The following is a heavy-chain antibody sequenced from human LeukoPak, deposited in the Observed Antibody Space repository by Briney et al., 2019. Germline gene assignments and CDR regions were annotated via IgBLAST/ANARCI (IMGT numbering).Heavy chain of an antibody. Sequence: GASVKVSCKGSGYTFTSYGISWVRQAPGQGLEWMGWISAYNGNTNYAQKLQGRVTMTTDTSTSTAYMELRSLRSDDTAVYYCARSPTVTSEYYFDYWGQGTLVTVSS. D-gene: IGHD4-17*01. CDR3: ARSPTVTSEYYFDY. CDR2: ISAYNGNT. CDR1: GYTFTSYG. V-gene: IGHV1-18*01. J-gene: IGHJ4*02.